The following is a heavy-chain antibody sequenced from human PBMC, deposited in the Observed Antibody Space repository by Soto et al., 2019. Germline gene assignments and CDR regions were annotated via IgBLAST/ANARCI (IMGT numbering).Heavy chain of an antibody. CDR2: ISYDGNTQ. D-gene: IGHD3-9*01. J-gene: IGHJ4*02. CDR1: EFIFSGYA. V-gene: IGHV3-30-3*01. CDR3: AKDTNAYEINF. Sequence: QVQLVESGGGVVQPGRSLRLSCAASEFIFSGYAMHWVRQAPGKGLEWVAVISYDGNTQYYADSVKGRFTVSRDNSNNMLYVQMNNLRDEDTAMYYCAKDTNAYEINFWGQGTLVTVSS.